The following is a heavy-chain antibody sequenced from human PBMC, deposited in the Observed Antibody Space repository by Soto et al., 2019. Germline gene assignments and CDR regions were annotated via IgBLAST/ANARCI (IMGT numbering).Heavy chain of an antibody. CDR3: ARSVAVPGAHIDY. Sequence: SEALSLTCSVSGGSISGSYWSWIRQSPGKGLEWLGYVYYTGSTNYSPSLRSRVSISVDTSKNEFSLRLSSVTAADTAVYFCARSVAVPGAHIDYWGQGTQVTVSS. CDR2: VYYTGST. CDR1: GGSISGSY. D-gene: IGHD6-19*01. J-gene: IGHJ4*02. V-gene: IGHV4-59*01.